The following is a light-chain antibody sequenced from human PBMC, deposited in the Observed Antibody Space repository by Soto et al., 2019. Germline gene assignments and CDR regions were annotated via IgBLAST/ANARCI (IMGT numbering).Light chain of an antibody. Sequence: EIVMTQSPATLSVSPGERATLSCRASQSISSNLAWHQQKPGQAPRLLIYGESTRATGIPARFSGSGSGTEFTLTISSLQSEDFAVYYCQQYNNWPPWTFGQGTKVEIK. CDR2: GES. CDR1: QSISSN. V-gene: IGKV3D-15*01. J-gene: IGKJ1*01. CDR3: QQYNNWPPWT.